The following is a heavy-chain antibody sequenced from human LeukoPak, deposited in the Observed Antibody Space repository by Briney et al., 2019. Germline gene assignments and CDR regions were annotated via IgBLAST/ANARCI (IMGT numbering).Heavy chain of an antibody. CDR2: ISGSGDNT. D-gene: IGHD3-22*01. CDR3: AREEYYHDSSGYYPVYYFDY. CDR1: GFSFSSYA. Sequence: GGSLRLSCAASGFSFSSYAMSWVRQAPGKGLEWVSSISGSGDNTYYAESVKGRFTISRDNSKNTVSLQMNSLRAEDTAVYYCAREEYYHDSSGYYPVYYFDYWGQGTLVTGSS. V-gene: IGHV3-23*01. J-gene: IGHJ4*02.